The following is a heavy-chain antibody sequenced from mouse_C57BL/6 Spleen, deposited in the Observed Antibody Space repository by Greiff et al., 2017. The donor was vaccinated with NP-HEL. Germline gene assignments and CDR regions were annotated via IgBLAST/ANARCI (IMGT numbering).Heavy chain of an antibody. J-gene: IGHJ3*01. Sequence: VQLQQPGAELVKPGASVKMSCKASGYTFTSYWITWVKQRPGQGLEWIGDIYPGSGSTNYNEKFKSKATLTVDTSSSTAYMQLSSLTSEDSAVYYCASSDDYGSSPWLAYWGQGTLVTVAA. CDR2: IYPGSGST. CDR1: GYTFTSYW. D-gene: IGHD1-1*01. V-gene: IGHV1-55*01. CDR3: ASSDDYGSSPWLAY.